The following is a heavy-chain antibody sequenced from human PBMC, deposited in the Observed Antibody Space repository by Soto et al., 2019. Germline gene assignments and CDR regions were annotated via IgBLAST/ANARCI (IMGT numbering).Heavy chain of an antibody. D-gene: IGHD3-9*01. V-gene: IGHV4-59*08. CDR3: ARHPNYDILTGFDY. CDR1: GGSISSYY. J-gene: IGHJ4*02. Sequence: SETLSLTCTVSGGSISSYYWSWIRQPPGKGLEWIGYIYYSGSTNYNPSLKSRVTISVDTSKNQFSLKLSSVTAADTAVYYCARHPNYDILTGFDYWGQGTLVTVSS. CDR2: IYYSGST.